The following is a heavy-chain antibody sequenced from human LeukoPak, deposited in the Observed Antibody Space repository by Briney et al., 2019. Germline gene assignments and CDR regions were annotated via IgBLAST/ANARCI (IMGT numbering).Heavy chain of an antibody. J-gene: IGHJ6*03. CDR1: GGYIGRYY. V-gene: IGHV4-4*07. CDR2: IYTSENT. D-gene: IGHD4-17*01. Sequence: PSETLSLTCTVSGGYIGRYYWSWMREPAGRGREWIGRIYTSENTDHDPTLKSRVTMSGDMSTSQFSLRLTSVTAADTAAYYWAREGDYGDYSKSFYYMDVWGKGTTVTVSS. CDR3: AREGDYGDYSKSFYYMDV.